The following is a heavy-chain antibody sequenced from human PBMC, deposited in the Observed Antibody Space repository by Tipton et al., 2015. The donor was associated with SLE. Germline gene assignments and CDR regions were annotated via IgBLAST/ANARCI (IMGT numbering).Heavy chain of an antibody. V-gene: IGHV4-34*01. CDR1: GGSFSGYY. Sequence: TLSLTCAVYGGSFSGYYWGWIRQPPGKGLEWIGSINYSGSTYYNPSLKSRVTISVDTSKNQFSLKLSSVTAADTAVYYCARLIYDFWRGGMDVWGQGTTVTVSS. CDR2: INYSGST. D-gene: IGHD3-3*01. CDR3: ARLIYDFWRGGMDV. J-gene: IGHJ6*02.